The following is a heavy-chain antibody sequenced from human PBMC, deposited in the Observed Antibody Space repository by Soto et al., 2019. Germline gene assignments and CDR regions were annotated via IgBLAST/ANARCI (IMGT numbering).Heavy chain of an antibody. Sequence: GGSLRLSCKGSGYSFTSYWIGWVRQMPGKGLEWMGIIYPGDSDTRYSPSFQGQVTISADKSISTAYLQWSSLKASDTAMYYCARSPSIMITFGGLPGPGGMDVWGQGTTVTVSS. CDR3: ARSPSIMITFGGLPGPGGMDV. CDR2: IYPGDSDT. CDR1: GYSFTSYW. D-gene: IGHD3-16*01. V-gene: IGHV5-51*01. J-gene: IGHJ6*02.